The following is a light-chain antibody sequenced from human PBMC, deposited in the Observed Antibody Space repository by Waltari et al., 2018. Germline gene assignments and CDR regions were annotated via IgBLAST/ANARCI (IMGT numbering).Light chain of an antibody. CDR1: QSISSW. Sequence: DIQMTQSPSTLSASVGDRVTITCRASQSISSWLAWYQQKPGKAPKLLIYKASTLQSVVPSRFSGSGSGTDFTLTISSLQPDDFATYYCQQYHSYSYTFGQGTKLEIK. J-gene: IGKJ2*01. V-gene: IGKV1-5*03. CDR2: KAS. CDR3: QQYHSYSYT.